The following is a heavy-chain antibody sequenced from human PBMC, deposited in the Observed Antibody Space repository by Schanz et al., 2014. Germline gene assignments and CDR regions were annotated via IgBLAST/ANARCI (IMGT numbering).Heavy chain of an antibody. Sequence: EVHLLDSGGGLVQPGGSLRLSCAASGFTFSSYAMSWVRQAPGKGLEWVSSISSGGNPYYANSVKGRFGISRDNSENTLYLQMNSLRGEDTAVYSCASVALPGYSSPRDAFDIWGQGTMVTVSS. D-gene: IGHD5-18*01. CDR3: ASVALPGYSSPRDAFDI. CDR1: GFTFSSYA. CDR2: ISSGGNP. V-gene: IGHV3-23*01. J-gene: IGHJ3*02.